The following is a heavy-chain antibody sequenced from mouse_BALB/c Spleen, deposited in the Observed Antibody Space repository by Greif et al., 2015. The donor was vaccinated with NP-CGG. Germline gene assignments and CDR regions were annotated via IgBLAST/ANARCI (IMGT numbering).Heavy chain of an antibody. CDR3: TRPNGNYGGGSYFDY. Sequence: QVQLKESGAELVKPGASVKLSCKASGYTFTSYYMYWVKQRPGQGLEWIGEINPSNGGTNFNEKFKSKATLTVEKSSTTAYMQLRSLTSEDSAVYYCTRPNGNYGGGSYFDYWGQGTTLTVSS. V-gene: IGHV1S81*02. CDR1: GYTFTSYY. CDR2: INPSNGGT. D-gene: IGHD2-1*01. J-gene: IGHJ2*01.